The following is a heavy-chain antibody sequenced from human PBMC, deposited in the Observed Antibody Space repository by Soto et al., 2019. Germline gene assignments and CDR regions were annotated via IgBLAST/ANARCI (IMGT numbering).Heavy chain of an antibody. D-gene: IGHD3-22*01. CDR3: ARGIRMGYYHESSGSFDY. CDR2: INHSVST. CDR1: GGSFSGYY. Sequence: SETLSLTCAVYGGSFSGYYWSGIRKPPGKGLEWIGEINHSVSTNYNPSLKSRVTISVDTSKNQFSLKLSSVTAADTAVYYCARGIRMGYYHESSGSFDYWGQGTTVTFSS. V-gene: IGHV4-34*01. J-gene: IGHJ4*02.